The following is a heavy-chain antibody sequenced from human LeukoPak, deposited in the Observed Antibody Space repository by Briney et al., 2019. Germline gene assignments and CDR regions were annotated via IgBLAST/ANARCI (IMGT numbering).Heavy chain of an antibody. D-gene: IGHD2-2*01. CDR1: GYTLTELS. CDR2: SDAEDGEA. V-gene: IGHV1-24*01. Sequence: VASVKVSCKVSGYTLTELSMHWVRQAPGKGLEWMGGSDAEDGEAIYAQKFQGRVTMTEDTSTDTAYMELSSLRSEDTAVYYCARAAFRVPADDYWGQGTLVTVSS. J-gene: IGHJ4*02. CDR3: ARAAFRVPADDY.